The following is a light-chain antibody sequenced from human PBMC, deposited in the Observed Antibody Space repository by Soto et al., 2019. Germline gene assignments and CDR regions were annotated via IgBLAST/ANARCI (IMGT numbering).Light chain of an antibody. CDR3: HQRSDWPT. V-gene: IGKV3-11*01. CDR2: DAS. J-gene: IGKJ1*01. CDR1: QSVSSY. Sequence: EIVLTQSPATLSLSPGEIATLSCRASQSVSSYLAWYQQKPGQAPRLLIYDASNRAAGVPARFSGSGSETDFTLTINSLEPEDFAVYYCHQRSDWPTFGQGTKVDIK.